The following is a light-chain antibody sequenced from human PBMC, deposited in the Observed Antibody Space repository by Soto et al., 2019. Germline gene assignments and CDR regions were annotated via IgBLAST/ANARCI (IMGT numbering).Light chain of an antibody. CDR1: QSVGGSF. CDR3: HQYGSSPLT. J-gene: IGKJ3*01. Sequence: EVVLTQSPGTLSLSPGERTTLSCRASQSVGGSFVAWYQHKPGQAPRLLIYSASSRATGIPDRFSGSGSGTDFALTIIILEPEDFSVYYCHQYGSSPLTFGPGTKVDI. V-gene: IGKV3-20*01. CDR2: SAS.